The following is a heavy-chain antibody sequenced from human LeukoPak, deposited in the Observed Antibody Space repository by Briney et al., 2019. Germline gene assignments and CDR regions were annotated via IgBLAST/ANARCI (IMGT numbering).Heavy chain of an antibody. CDR3: ASQMERSGPGSPFDY. CDR2: IYYSGST. CDR1: GGSISIYY. J-gene: IGHJ4*02. Sequence: SETLSLTCTVSGGSISIYYWSWIRQPPGKGLEWIGYIYYSGSTNYNPSLKSRVTISVDTSKNQFSLKLSSVTAADTAVYYCASQMERSGPGSPFDYWGQGTLVTVSS. V-gene: IGHV4-59*01. D-gene: IGHD3-10*01.